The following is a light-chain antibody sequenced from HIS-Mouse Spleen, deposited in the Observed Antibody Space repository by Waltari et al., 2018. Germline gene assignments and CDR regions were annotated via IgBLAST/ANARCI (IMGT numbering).Light chain of an antibody. J-gene: IGLJ3*02. V-gene: IGLV6-57*04. CDR2: EDN. Sequence: NFMLTQPHSVSESPGKTVTISCTRSSGSIASNYVQRDQQRPGSAPTTVIYEDNQRPSGVPDRFSGSIDSSSNSASLTISGLKTEDEADYYCQSYDSSNHWVFGGGTKLTVL. CDR1: SGSIASNY. CDR3: QSYDSSNHWV.